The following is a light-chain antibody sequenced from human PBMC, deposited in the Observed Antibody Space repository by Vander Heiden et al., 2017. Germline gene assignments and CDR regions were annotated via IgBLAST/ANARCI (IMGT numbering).Light chain of an antibody. V-gene: IGKV3-11*01. CDR3: QQRSNWPPGFT. CDR1: QSVSSY. Sequence: EIVLTQSTATLSLSPGERATLSCRASQSVSSYLAWYQQKPGQAPRLLIYDASNMATGIPARFSGSGSGTDFTLTISSLVPEDFAVYYCQQRSNWPPGFTFGPGTKVDIK. CDR2: DAS. J-gene: IGKJ3*01.